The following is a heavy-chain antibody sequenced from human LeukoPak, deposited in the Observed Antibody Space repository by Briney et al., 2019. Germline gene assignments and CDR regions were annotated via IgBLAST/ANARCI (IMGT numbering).Heavy chain of an antibody. CDR2: ISSSSSYI. CDR3: AKAGDTSSSPLFLD. V-gene: IGHV3-21*04. D-gene: IGHD6-6*01. Sequence: PGGSLRLSCAASGFTFSSYSMNWVRQAPGKGLEWVSSISSSSSYIYYADSVKGRFTISRDNRKNSLHLQMNSLRAEDTAVYYCAKAGDTSSSPLFLDWGQGTLVTVSS. J-gene: IGHJ4*02. CDR1: GFTFSSYS.